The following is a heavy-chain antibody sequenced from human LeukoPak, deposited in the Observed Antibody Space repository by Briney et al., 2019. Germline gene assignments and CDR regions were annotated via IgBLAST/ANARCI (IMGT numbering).Heavy chain of an antibody. D-gene: IGHD3-22*01. CDR2: INPNSGGT. J-gene: IGHJ4*02. CDR1: GYTFTGYY. V-gene: IGHV1-2*04. CDR3: ARAPDDSSGYYSYYFDY. Sequence: ASVKVSCKASGYTFTGYYMHWVRQAPGQGLEWMGWINPNSGGTNYAQKFQGWVTMTRGTSISTAYMELSRLRSDDTAVYYCARAPDDSSGYYSYYFDYWGQGTLVTVSS.